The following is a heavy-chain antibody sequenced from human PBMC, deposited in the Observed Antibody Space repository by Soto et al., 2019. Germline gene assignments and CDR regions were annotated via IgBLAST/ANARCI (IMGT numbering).Heavy chain of an antibody. V-gene: IGHV3-21*01. J-gene: IGHJ6*03. CDR2: ISSSSSYI. CDR1: GFTFSSYS. CDR3: ARDHSSGWGYYYYYMDV. Sequence: EVQLVESGGGLVKPGGSLRLSCAASGFTFSSYSMNWVRQAPGKGLEWVSSISSSSSYIYYADSVKGRFTISRDNAKNSLDLQMNNLRAEDTAVYYCARDHSSGWGYYYYYMDVWGKGTTVTVSS. D-gene: IGHD6-19*01.